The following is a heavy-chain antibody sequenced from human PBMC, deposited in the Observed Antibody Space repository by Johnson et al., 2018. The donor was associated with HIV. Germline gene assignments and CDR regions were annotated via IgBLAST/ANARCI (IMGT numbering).Heavy chain of an antibody. CDR2: ITWNSGRI. V-gene: IGHV3-9*01. CDR1: GFTVSSYY. D-gene: IGHD3-22*01. CDR3: AKVVGSYYYDSSGEAFDI. J-gene: IGHJ3*02. Sequence: VQLVESGGGLVQPGGSLRLSCAASGFTVSSYYMTWVRQAPGKGLEWVSGITWNSGRIAYADSVKGRFTISRDNAKNSLYLQMNSLRAEDTALYYCAKVVGSYYYDSSGEAFDIWGQGTMVTVSS.